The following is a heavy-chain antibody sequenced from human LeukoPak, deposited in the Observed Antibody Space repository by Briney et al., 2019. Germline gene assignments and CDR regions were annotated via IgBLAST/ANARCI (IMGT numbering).Heavy chain of an antibody. J-gene: IGHJ3*02. D-gene: IGHD2-21*01. V-gene: IGHV7-4-1*02. CDR2: INTNTGNP. CDR3: ARVLFQYTNILWFIDAFDI. CDR1: GYTFTSYA. Sequence: GASVKVSCKASGYTFTSYAMNWVRQAPGQGLEWMGWINTNTGNPTYAQGFTGRFVFSLDTSVSTAYLQISSLKAEDTAVYYCARVLFQYTNILWFIDAFDIWGQGTMVTVSS.